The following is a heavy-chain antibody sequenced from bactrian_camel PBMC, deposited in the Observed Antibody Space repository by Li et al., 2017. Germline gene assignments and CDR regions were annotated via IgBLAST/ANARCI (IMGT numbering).Heavy chain of an antibody. D-gene: IGHD6*01. V-gene: IGHV3S26*01. CDR3: AATGFWCAGTPPRDFGL. J-gene: IGHJ6*01. Sequence: HVQLVESGGGSVQAGGSLRLSCTASVYRGSWRCMGWFRQAPGKEREGVATLERDGSTSYADSVKGRFAISKDNGKNTLYLQMNALKPEDTAMYYCAATGFWCAGTPPRDFGLWGQGTQVTVS. CDR2: LERDGST. CDR1: VYRGSWRC.